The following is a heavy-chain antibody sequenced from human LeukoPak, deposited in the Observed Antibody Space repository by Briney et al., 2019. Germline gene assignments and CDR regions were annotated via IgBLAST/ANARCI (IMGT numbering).Heavy chain of an antibody. D-gene: IGHD3-22*01. CDR3: TTADYYGNSGYYY. CDR2: IKSKTEGGTT. Sequence: GGSLRLSCVGSGFTFSDAWMNWVRQSPGKGLEWVGRIKSKTEGGTTDYAAPVKGRFTISRDDSKTTLYLQMNSLKTEDTAVYYCTTADYYGNSGYYYWGQGTLVTVSS. J-gene: IGHJ4*02. V-gene: IGHV3-15*01. CDR1: GFTFSDAW.